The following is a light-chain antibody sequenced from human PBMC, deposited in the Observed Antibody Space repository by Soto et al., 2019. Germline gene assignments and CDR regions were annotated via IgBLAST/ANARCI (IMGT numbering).Light chain of an antibody. J-gene: IGKJ2*01. CDR3: KQRFSFPYT. V-gene: IGKV1-39*01. CDR1: QRVSNN. Sequence: DVQMTQSPASLSASVGDRVTITCRASQRVSNNLHWHQQKPGKARKLLIYGSTNLHSGVPSRFSGSGSGTEFTLTISGLQPEDIAAYYCKQRFSFPYTFGQGTKQGIK. CDR2: GST.